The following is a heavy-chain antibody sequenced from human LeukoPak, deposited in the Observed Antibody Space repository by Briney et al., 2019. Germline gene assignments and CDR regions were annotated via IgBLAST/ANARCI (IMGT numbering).Heavy chain of an antibody. CDR3: ARERADVLLWFGESDY. CDR1: IYSISSGYY. V-gene: IGHV4-38-2*02. D-gene: IGHD3-10*01. Sequence: SETLSLTCTVSIYSISSGYYWGWIRQPPGKGLEWIGSIYHSGGTNYNPSLKSRVTISVDTSKNQFSLKLSSVTAADTAVYYCARERADVLLWFGESDYWGQGTLVTVSS. CDR2: IYHSGGT. J-gene: IGHJ4*02.